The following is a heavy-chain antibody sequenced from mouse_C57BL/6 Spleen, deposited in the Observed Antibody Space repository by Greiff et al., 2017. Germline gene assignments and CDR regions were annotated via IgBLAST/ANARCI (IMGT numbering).Heavy chain of an antibody. V-gene: IGHV14-1*01. CDR2: IDPEDGDT. CDR3: TTCSSYNYAMDY. D-gene: IGHD1-1*01. J-gene: IGHJ4*01. CDR1: GFNIKDYY. Sequence: VQLQQSGAELVRPGASVKLSCTASGFNIKDYYMHWVKQRPEQGLEWIGRIDPEDGDTEYAPKFQGKATMTADTSSNTAYLQLSSLTSEDTAVYYCTTCSSYNYAMDYWGQGTSVTVAS.